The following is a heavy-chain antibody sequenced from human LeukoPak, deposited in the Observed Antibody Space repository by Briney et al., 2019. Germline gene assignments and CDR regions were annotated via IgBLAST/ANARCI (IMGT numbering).Heavy chain of an antibody. D-gene: IGHD5-24*01. CDR1: GGSISSRSHY. J-gene: IGHJ4*02. Sequence: PSETLSLTCTVSGGSISSRSHYWGWIRQPPGKGLEWIGSIYYSGSTYYNPSLKSRVTISVDTSKNQFSLKLSSVTAADTAVYYCARLRDGYNNLSPFDYWGQGTLVTVSS. CDR3: ARLRDGYNNLSPFDY. CDR2: IYYSGST. V-gene: IGHV4-39*01.